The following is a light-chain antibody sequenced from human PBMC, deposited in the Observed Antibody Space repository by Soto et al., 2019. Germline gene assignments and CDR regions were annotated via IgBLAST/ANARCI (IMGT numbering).Light chain of an antibody. CDR1: QSVDSY. J-gene: IGKJ3*01. Sequence: LTQSPAILSLSPGEKATLSCTASQSVDSYMAWYQHRPGQPPRLLIHDTSHRASGVPARFRGSGSGTDFTLTITSLEPEDFAVYFCQQRRNWVSFGPGTIV. CDR3: QQRRNWVS. CDR2: DTS. V-gene: IGKV3-11*01.